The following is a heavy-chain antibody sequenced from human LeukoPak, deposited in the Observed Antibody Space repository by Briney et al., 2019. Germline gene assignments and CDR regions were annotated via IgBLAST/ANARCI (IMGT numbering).Heavy chain of an antibody. Sequence: PGGSLRLSCAASGFTFSSYWMSWVRQAPGKGLEWVANIKQDGSEKYYVDSVKGRFTISRDNAKNSLYLQMNSLRAEDTAVYYCARGTSITIFGVVIDFDYWGQGTLVTVSS. V-gene: IGHV3-7*01. CDR1: GFTFSSYW. CDR3: ARGTSITIFGVVIDFDY. CDR2: IKQDGSEK. D-gene: IGHD3-3*01. J-gene: IGHJ4*02.